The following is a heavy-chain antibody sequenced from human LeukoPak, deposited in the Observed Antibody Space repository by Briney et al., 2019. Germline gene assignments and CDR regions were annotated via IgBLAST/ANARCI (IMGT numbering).Heavy chain of an antibody. CDR1: RFTFNMYA. CDR3: AKWDESFCYMDV. Sequence: GGSLRLSCAASRFTFNMYAMSWVRQAPGRGLEWVSSISGSGGGTLYRNSVGDRFIISRDNSRNTLFLEMRALRAEDTAMYYCAKWDESFCYMDVWGKGTTVTVSS. CDR2: ISGSGGGT. J-gene: IGHJ6*03. V-gene: IGHV3-23*01. D-gene: IGHD1-26*01.